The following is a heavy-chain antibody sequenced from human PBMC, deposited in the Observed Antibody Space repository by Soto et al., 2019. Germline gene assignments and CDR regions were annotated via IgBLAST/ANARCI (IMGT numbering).Heavy chain of an antibody. D-gene: IGHD3-10*02. CDR3: GRPPLMLGDYPPAFDI. J-gene: IGHJ3*02. CDR2: IYPGDSGT. CDR1: GYSFTSYW. Sequence: PGESLKISCKGSGYSFTSYWIGWVRQMPGKGLECMGIIYPGDSGTRYSPSFQGQVTISAATSISTAYLQWASLKPPTTALYCWGRPPLMLGDYPPAFDIGGKGTRVTFSS. V-gene: IGHV5-51*01.